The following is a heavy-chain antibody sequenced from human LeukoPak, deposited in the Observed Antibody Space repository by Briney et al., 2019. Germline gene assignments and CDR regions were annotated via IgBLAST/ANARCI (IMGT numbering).Heavy chain of an antibody. V-gene: IGHV3-21*01. CDR1: GFTFSTYS. D-gene: IGHD6-6*01. CDR3: ARLGYSSSFPDY. Sequence: GVSLRLSCAASGFTFSTYSINWVRQAPGKGLEWVSSIGSSSSHIYYADSVKGRFTISRDNARNSLYLQMNSLRAEDTAVYYCARLGYSSSFPDYWGRGTLVTVSS. J-gene: IGHJ4*02. CDR2: IGSSSSHI.